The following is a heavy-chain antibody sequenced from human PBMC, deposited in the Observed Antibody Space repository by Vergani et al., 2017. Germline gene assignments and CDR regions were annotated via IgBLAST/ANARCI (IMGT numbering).Heavy chain of an antibody. V-gene: IGHV3-7*01. J-gene: IGHJ1*01. CDR3: ARISGGSAPYLHY. Sequence: EVHLEESGGGLVQPGGSLRLSCAASGFTFGDYYMAWIRLAPGKGLDWVASIKRDGTETIYVDSVKGRFTSSRDNAKTTLYLQMNSLRDEDRGVYYCARISGGSAPYLHYWGQGTLVTVAS. CDR2: IKRDGTET. D-gene: IGHD2-15*01. CDR1: GFTFGDYY.